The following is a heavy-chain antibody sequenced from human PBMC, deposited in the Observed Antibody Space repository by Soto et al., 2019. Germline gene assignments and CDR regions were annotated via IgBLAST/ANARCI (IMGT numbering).Heavy chain of an antibody. D-gene: IGHD3-22*01. CDR3: VKGEYYYDSSGYYPFDY. J-gene: IGHJ4*02. Sequence: PGGSLRLSCSASGFTFSIYAMHWVRQAPGKGLEYVSSISTNGGSTDYADSVKGRFTISRDNSKNTAYLQMSSLRVEDTAVYYYVKGEYYYDSSGYYPFDYWGQGTLVTVSS. V-gene: IGHV3-64D*06. CDR1: GFTFSIYA. CDR2: ISTNGGST.